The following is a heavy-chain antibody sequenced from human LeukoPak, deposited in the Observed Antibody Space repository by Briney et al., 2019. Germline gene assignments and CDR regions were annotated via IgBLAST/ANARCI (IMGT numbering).Heavy chain of an antibody. Sequence: PGRSLRLSCAASVFTFRVHAMHSVRQAPGRGLECGAGISFDATNRYYADSLKGRFTVSRDNSKNTLFLQLSSLRSEDTAVYYCARGALGGSGSYWGTGMDVWGKGTMVTVSS. CDR2: ISFDATNR. J-gene: IGHJ6*04. D-gene: IGHD3-10*01. CDR3: ARGALGGSGSYWGTGMDV. CDR1: VFTFRVHA. V-gene: IGHV3-30*04.